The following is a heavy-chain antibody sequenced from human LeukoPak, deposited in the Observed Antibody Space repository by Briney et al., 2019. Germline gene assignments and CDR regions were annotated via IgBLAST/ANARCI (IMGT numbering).Heavy chain of an antibody. Sequence: PGGSLRLSCAASGFTFSSYAMSWVRQAPGKGLEWVSAISGSGGSTYYADSVKGRFTISRDNSKNTLYLQMNSLRAADTAVYYCAKDTRGFRELSRLGAFDIWGQGTMVTVSS. D-gene: IGHD3-10*01. CDR1: GFTFSSYA. V-gene: IGHV3-23*01. CDR3: AKDTRGFRELSRLGAFDI. CDR2: ISGSGGST. J-gene: IGHJ3*02.